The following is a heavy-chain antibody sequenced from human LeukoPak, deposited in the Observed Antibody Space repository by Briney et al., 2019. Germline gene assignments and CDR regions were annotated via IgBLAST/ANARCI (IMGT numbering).Heavy chain of an antibody. CDR2: IYHSGST. CDR1: GYSISSGYS. D-gene: IGHD6-19*01. Sequence: SETMSLTCAVSGYSISSGYSWGWIRQPPGKGLGWIGTIYHSGSTYYNPSLKSRVTISVDTSKNQFSLKLSSVTAADTAVYYCARQVRNSSAGGNWFDPWGQGTLVTVSS. J-gene: IGHJ5*02. V-gene: IGHV4-38-2*01. CDR3: ARQVRNSSAGGNWFDP.